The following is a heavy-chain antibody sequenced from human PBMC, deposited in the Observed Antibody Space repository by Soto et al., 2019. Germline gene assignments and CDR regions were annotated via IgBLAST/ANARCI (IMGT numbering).Heavy chain of an antibody. J-gene: IGHJ6*03. Sequence: GGSLRLSCAASGFTFSSYWMSWVRQAPGKGLEWVANIKQDGSEKYYVDSVKGRFTISRDNAKNSLYLQMNSLRAEDTAVYYCARDRPDCSGGSCYFSYYYYYMDVWGKGTTVTVSS. D-gene: IGHD2-15*01. V-gene: IGHV3-7*01. CDR1: GFTFSSYW. CDR3: ARDRPDCSGGSCYFSYYYYYMDV. CDR2: IKQDGSEK.